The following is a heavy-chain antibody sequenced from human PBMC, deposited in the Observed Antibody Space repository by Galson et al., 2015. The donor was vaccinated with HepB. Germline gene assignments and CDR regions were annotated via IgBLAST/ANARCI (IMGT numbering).Heavy chain of an antibody. CDR2: IIPIFGTA. Sequence: SVKVSCKASGGTFSSYAISWVRQAPGQGLEWMGGIIPIFGTANYAQKFQGRVTITADKSTSTAYMELSSLRSEDTAVYYCGYDIYYYYYGMDVWGQGTTVTVSS. V-gene: IGHV1-69*06. J-gene: IGHJ6*02. CDR1: GGTFSSYA. D-gene: IGHD3-9*01. CDR3: GYDIYYYYYGMDV.